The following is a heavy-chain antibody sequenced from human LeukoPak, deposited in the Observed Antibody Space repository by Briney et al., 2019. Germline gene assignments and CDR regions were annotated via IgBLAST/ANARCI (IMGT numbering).Heavy chain of an antibody. CDR3: ARAASGDAVDYYGSGRRFYSYYMDV. CDR2: ISASGTT. D-gene: IGHD3-10*01. J-gene: IGHJ6*03. CDR1: GDSFTSYR. V-gene: IGHV4-4*07. Sequence: SETLSLTCIVSGDSFTSYRWSWVRQPAGKGLEWIGRISASGTTNSNPALKSRVTMSVDSSKKQFSLNLRSVAAADTAVYYCARAASGDAVDYYGSGRRFYSYYMDVWGKGTTVTISS.